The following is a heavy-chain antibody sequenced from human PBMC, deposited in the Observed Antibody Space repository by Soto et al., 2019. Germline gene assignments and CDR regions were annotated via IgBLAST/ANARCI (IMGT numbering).Heavy chain of an antibody. V-gene: IGHV3-30*03. Sequence: QVQLVESGGGVVQPGRSLRLSCAASGFTFSSYGMHWVRQAPGKGLEWVAVISYDGSNKYYADSVKGRFTISRDNSKNTLYLQMNSLRAEDTAVYYCATQGGYSPYYCYYMDVWGKGTTVTVSS. CDR1: GFTFSSYG. D-gene: IGHD3-22*01. CDR3: ATQGGYSPYYCYYMDV. J-gene: IGHJ6*03. CDR2: ISYDGSNK.